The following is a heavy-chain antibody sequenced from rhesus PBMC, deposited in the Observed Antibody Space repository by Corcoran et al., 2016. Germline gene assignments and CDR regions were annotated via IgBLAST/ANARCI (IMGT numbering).Heavy chain of an antibody. J-gene: IGHJ4*01. Sequence: QVQLPESGPGLVKPSATLSLTCAVSGGSISHSYYWTWIRQPHGTGLEWIGNIYGSSGSTYYNPSLKSRVTISKDTSKNQFSLKLSSVTAADTAVYYCARDYCSGTYCPIDYWGQGVLVTVSS. D-gene: IGHD2-15*01. V-gene: IGHV4S7*01. CDR1: GGSISHSYY. CDR3: ARDYCSGTYCPIDY. CDR2: IYGSSGST.